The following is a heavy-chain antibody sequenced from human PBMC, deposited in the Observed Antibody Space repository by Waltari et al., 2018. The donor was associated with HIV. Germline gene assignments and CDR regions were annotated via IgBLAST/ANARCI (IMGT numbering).Heavy chain of an antibody. V-gene: IGHV1-2*02. CDR3: ARDPRGSWGAFDI. Sequence: QMQLVQSGAEVKKPGASVKVSCKASGYTFTGYYMHWVRQAPGKGLEWMGWINPNSGGTNYAQKFQGRVTMTRDTSISTAYMGLNSLRSDDTAVYYCARDPRGSWGAFDIWGQGTMVTVSS. CDR1: GYTFTGYY. J-gene: IGHJ3*02. CDR2: INPNSGGT. D-gene: IGHD1-26*01.